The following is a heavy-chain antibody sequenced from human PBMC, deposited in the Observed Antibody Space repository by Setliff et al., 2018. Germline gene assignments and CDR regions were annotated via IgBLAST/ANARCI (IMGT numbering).Heavy chain of an antibody. CDR2: IRYDSSTK. Sequence: GGSLRLSCVASGFDFSSYGMHWVRQAPGKGLEWVSLIRYDSSTKDYADSVKGRFSVSRDNSKKSLYLDMWNLRDEDTATYYCVKGSGYDKFDLWGQGTLVTVSS. V-gene: IGHV3-30*02. D-gene: IGHD5-12*01. CDR3: VKGSGYDKFDL. J-gene: IGHJ5*02. CDR1: GFDFSSYG.